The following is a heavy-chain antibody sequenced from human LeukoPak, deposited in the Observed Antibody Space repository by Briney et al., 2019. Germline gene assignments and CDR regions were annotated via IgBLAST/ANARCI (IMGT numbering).Heavy chain of an antibody. Sequence: ASVKVSCKASGHTFTGYYMHWVRQAPGQGLEWMGWINPNSGGTDYAQKFQGRVTMTRDTSISTAYMELSRLRSDDTAVYYCARLSGSYYFDYWGQGTLVTVSS. CDR1: GHTFTGYY. CDR3: ARLSGSYYFDY. J-gene: IGHJ4*02. D-gene: IGHD1-26*01. V-gene: IGHV1-2*02. CDR2: INPNSGGT.